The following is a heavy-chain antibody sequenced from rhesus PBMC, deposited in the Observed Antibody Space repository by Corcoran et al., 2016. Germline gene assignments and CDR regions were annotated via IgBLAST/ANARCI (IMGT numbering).Heavy chain of an antibody. CDR2: IYSKSAIP. CDR1: GGSISGYFY. D-gene: IGHD2-21*01. Sequence: QVQLQQWGEGLVKPSETLSLTCAVYGGSISGYFYWSWIRQPPGKGLEWIGYIYSKSAIPNYDPPLQDRVTMSKATSKNQFSLELSSVTAADTAVYYCARSGFHDAFDFWGQGLRVTVSS. CDR3: ARSGFHDAFDF. J-gene: IGHJ3*01. V-gene: IGHV4-73*01.